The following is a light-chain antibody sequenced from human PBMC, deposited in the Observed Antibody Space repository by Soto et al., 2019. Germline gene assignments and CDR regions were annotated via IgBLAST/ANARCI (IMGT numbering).Light chain of an antibody. CDR3: QTWGTGLLV. V-gene: IGLV4-69*01. J-gene: IGLJ7*01. CDR1: SGHSSYA. CDR2: LNSDGSH. Sequence: QPVLTQSPSASASLGASVKLTCTLSSGHSSYAIAWHQQQPEKGPRYLMKLNSDGSHSKGDGIPDRFSGSSSGAERYLTISSLQSEAEADYYCQTWGTGLLVFGGGTQLTVL.